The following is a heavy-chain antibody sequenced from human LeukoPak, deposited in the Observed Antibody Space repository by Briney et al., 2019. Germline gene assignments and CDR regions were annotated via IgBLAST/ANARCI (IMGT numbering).Heavy chain of an antibody. CDR3: ARQASNSWYYFDH. D-gene: IGHD2-2*01. V-gene: IGHV3-7*01. CDR1: GFTFSTYW. J-gene: IGHJ4*02. CDR2: IKRDGSET. Sequence: GGSLRLSCAASGFTFSTYWMSWVRQAPGRGLEWAANIKRDGSETYYVDSVKGRFTISKDDAKDSLFLQMNNLRAEDTAVYYCARQASNSWYYFDHWGQGILVTVSS.